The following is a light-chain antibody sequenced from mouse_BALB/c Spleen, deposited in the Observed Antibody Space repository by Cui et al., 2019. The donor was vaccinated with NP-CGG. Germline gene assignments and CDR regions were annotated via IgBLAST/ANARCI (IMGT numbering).Light chain of an antibody. CDR1: TGAVTTSNY. CDR2: GTN. V-gene: IGLV1*01. J-gene: IGLJ1*01. CDR3: ALWYSNHWV. Sequence: QAVATQASALTTSPGKTVTFTCRSSTGAVTTSNYANWVQEKPVHLFTGLIGGTNNRAPGVPPRFSGSLIGDKAALTITGTQTEDEAIYFCALWYSNHWVFGGGTKLTVL.